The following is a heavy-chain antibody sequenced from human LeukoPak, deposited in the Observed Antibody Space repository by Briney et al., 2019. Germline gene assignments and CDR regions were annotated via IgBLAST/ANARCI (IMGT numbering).Heavy chain of an antibody. CDR2: IKQDGSEK. D-gene: IGHD7-27*01. V-gene: IGHV3-7*01. CDR1: GFTFSSYW. J-gene: IGHJ3*02. CDR3: AKRGINWGNAFDI. Sequence: TGGSQRLSCAASGFTFSSYWMSWVRQAPGKGLEWVANIKQDGSEKYYMDSVKGRFTISRDNAKNSLYLQMNSLRAEDTAVYYCAKRGINWGNAFDIWGQGTMVTVSS.